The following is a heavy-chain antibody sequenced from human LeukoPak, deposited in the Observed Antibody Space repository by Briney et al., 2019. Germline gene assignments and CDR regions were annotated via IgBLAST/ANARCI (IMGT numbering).Heavy chain of an antibody. Sequence: ASVKVSCKASGYTFTSYYMHWVRQAPGQGLEWMGIINPRGGSTSYAQKFQGRVTMTRDTSTSTVYMELSSLRSEDTAVYYCALTGSGYYSFDYWGQGTLVTVSS. D-gene: IGHD3-22*01. CDR2: INPRGGST. J-gene: IGHJ4*02. CDR3: ALTGSGYYSFDY. V-gene: IGHV1-46*01. CDR1: GYTFTSYY.